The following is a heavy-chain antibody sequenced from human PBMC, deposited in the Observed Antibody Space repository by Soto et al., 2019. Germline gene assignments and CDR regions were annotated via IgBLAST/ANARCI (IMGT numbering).Heavy chain of an antibody. V-gene: IGHV3-48*01. CDR3: ARAGYTSGWYEYAFDI. J-gene: IGHJ3*02. Sequence: GGSLRLSCAASGFSFSIYSMNWVRQAPGKGLEWVSYISGSGNDRNYADSVKGRFTISRDNAKNSLYLQMKSLRAEDTAVYYCARAGYTSGWYEYAFDIWGHGTMVTVSS. D-gene: IGHD6-19*01. CDR1: GFSFSIYS. CDR2: ISGSGNDR.